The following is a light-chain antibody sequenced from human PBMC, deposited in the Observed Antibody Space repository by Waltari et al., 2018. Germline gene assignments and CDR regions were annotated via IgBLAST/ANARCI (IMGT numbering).Light chain of an antibody. CDR1: QSVLFSSNNENY. J-gene: IGKJ2*01. CDR3: QQYYNTPYT. CDR2: WAS. V-gene: IGKV4-1*01. Sequence: DIVMTKSPDSLPVSLGARATINCKPSQSVLFSSNNENYLAWYQQKPGQPPKLLIYWASIRESGVPDRFSGSGSGTDFTLTISSLQAEDVAVYYCQQYYNTPYTFGQGTKLEIK.